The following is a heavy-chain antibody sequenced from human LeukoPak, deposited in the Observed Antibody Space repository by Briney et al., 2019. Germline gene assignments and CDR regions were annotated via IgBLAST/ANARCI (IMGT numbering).Heavy chain of an antibody. Sequence: SETLSLTCTVSGGSISSYYWNWIRQPPGKGLEWIGYIYYSGSTNYNPSLKSRVTISVDTSKNELSLKLSSVTAADTAVYYCARNGYARVDYWGQGTLVTVSS. CDR3: ARNGYARVDY. D-gene: IGHD5-18*01. J-gene: IGHJ4*02. CDR2: IYYSGST. V-gene: IGHV4-59*01. CDR1: GGSISSYY.